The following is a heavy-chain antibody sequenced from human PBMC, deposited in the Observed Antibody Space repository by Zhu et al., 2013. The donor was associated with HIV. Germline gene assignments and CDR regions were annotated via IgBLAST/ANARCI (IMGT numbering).Heavy chain of an antibody. Sequence: QVQSVQSGTEVKKPGASVRVSCKASGYTFTRYYLHWMRQAPGQGLECMGWINPNSGATNYAQKFQGRVTMTRDTSISTAYLELSSLRSDDTAMYYCARCPDSSGYFDPWGQGTLVTVSS. J-gene: IGHJ5*02. CDR3: ARCPDSSGYFDP. D-gene: IGHD3-22*01. CDR2: INPNSGAT. CDR1: GYTFTRYY. V-gene: IGHV1-2*02.